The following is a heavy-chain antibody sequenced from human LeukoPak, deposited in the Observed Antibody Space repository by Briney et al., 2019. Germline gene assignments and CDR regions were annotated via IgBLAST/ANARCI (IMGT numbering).Heavy chain of an antibody. Sequence: SETLSLTCTVSGGSISTNYWSWIRQPPGKGLEWIGYVYYSGSTNYKPSLKSRVTISVDTSKNQFSLKLTSVTAADTAVYYCARHKTTVVNSPWYFDLWGRGTLVTVSS. CDR2: VYYSGST. D-gene: IGHD4-23*01. CDR3: ARHKTTVVNSPWYFDL. J-gene: IGHJ2*01. V-gene: IGHV4-59*08. CDR1: GGSISTNY.